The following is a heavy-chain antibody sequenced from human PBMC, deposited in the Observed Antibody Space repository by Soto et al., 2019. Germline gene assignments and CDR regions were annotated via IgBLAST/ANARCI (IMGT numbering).Heavy chain of an antibody. Sequence: QVQLVQSGAEVKKPGASVKVSCKASGYTFTSYAMHWVRQAPGQRLEWMGWINAGNGNTKYSQKFQGRVTITRDTSASTAYMELGSLRSEDTAVYYRARGGSLYWYFDLWGRGTLVTVSS. D-gene: IGHD1-26*01. CDR3: ARGGSLYWYFDL. V-gene: IGHV1-3*01. J-gene: IGHJ2*01. CDR2: INAGNGNT. CDR1: GYTFTSYA.